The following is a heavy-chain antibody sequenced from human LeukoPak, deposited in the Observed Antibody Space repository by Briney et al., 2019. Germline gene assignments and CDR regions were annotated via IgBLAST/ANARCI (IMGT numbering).Heavy chain of an antibody. CDR3: ARHVWLQPFDY. J-gene: IGHJ4*02. V-gene: IGHV4-59*08. D-gene: IGHD3-9*01. Sequence: PSETLSLTCGVSGGSMNSYYWSWIRQSPGMGLEWIGYIYYSGSTNYNPSLKSRVTISVDTSKNQFSLKLSSVTAADTAVYYCARHVWLQPFDYWGQGTLVTVSS. CDR1: GGSMNSYY. CDR2: IYYSGST.